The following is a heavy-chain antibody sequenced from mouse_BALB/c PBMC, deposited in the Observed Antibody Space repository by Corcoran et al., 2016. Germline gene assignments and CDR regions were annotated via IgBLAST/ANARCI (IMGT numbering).Heavy chain of an antibody. V-gene: IGHV3-6*02. Sequence: DVQLQESGPGLVKPSQSLSLTCSVTGYSITSGYYWNWIRQFPGNKLEWMGYIIYDGSNNYNPSLKNRISITLDTSKNQFFLKLNSVTTEDTATYYCARGLLRPPFDYWGQGTTLTVSS. J-gene: IGHJ2*01. D-gene: IGHD1-2*01. CDR3: ARGLLRPPFDY. CDR1: GYSITSGYY. CDR2: IIYDGSN.